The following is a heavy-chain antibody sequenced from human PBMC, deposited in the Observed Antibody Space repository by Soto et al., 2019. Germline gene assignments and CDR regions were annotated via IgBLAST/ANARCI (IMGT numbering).Heavy chain of an antibody. CDR3: ASGSDLYCSSTSCSLLWFDP. CDR1: GYTFTGYY. CDR2: IDPNSGGT. D-gene: IGHD2-2*01. J-gene: IGHJ5*02. Sequence: ASVKVSCKASGYTFTGYYMHWVRQAPGQGLEWMGWIDPNSGGTNYAQKFQGRVTMTRDTSISTAYMELSRLRSDDTAVYYCASGSDLYCSSTSCSLLWFDPWGQGTLVTVYS. V-gene: IGHV1-2*02.